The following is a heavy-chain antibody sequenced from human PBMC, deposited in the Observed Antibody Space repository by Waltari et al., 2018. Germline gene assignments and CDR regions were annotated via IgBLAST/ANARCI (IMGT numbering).Heavy chain of an antibody. D-gene: IGHD3-22*01. Sequence: QVQLQQWGAGLLKPSETLSLTCAVYGGSFSGYYWSWIRQPPGKGLEWIGEINQSGSTNHNPSLKGRVTISVDTSKSQFSLKLSAVTAADTAVYYCAREGFYYDSSGYYYHGWFDPWGQGTLVTVSS. CDR3: AREGFYYDSSGYYYHGWFDP. CDR1: GGSFSGYY. V-gene: IGHV4-34*01. J-gene: IGHJ5*02. CDR2: INQSGST.